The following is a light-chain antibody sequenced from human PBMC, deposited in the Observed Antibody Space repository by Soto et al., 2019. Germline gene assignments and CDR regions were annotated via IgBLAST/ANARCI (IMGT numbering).Light chain of an antibody. CDR2: GAS. Sequence: EIVXTQXPATLSVSPGERATVSCRASQSVSSNLAWYQQKPGQAPRLLIYGASTRATGIPARFSGSGSGTEFTLTIGSLQSEDFAVYYCQQYNNWPRTFDQGTKLEIK. CDR1: QSVSSN. V-gene: IGKV3-15*01. J-gene: IGKJ2*01. CDR3: QQYNNWPRT.